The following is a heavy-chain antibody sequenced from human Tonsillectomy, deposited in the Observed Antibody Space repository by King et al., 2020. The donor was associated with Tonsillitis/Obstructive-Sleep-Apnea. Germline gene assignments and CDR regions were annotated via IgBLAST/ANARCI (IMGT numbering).Heavy chain of an antibody. CDR1: GFTFSNAW. Sequence: VQLVEFGGDLVKPGGSLRLSCAAAGFTFSNAWMSWVRQAPGQGLEWCCRIKSKTDGGTTDYAAPVKGRFSISRDDSKNTLYLQMNSLKTEDTAVYYCTTGWVDAFDIWGQGTMVTVSS. V-gene: IGHV3-15*01. CDR3: TTGWVDAFDI. J-gene: IGHJ3*02. D-gene: IGHD1-26*01. CDR2: IKSKTDGGTT.